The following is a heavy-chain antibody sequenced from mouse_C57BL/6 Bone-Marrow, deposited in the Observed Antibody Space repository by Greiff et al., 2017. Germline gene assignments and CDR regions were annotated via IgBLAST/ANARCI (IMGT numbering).Heavy chain of an antibody. CDR2: IDPENGDT. V-gene: IGHV14-4*01. CDR1: GFNIKDDY. Sequence: EVQLQQSGAELVRPGASVKLSCTASGFNIKDDYMHWVKQRPEQGLEWIGWIDPENGDTEYASKFQGKATITADKSSNTAYLQLSSLTSEDTAVYYCTPYCVSWDDYWGQGTTLTVSS. D-gene: IGHD4-1*01. CDR3: TPYCVSWDDY. J-gene: IGHJ2*01.